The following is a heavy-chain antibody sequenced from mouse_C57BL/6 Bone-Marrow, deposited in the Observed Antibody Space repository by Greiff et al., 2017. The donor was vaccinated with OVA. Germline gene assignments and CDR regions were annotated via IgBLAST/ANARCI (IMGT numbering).Heavy chain of an antibody. J-gene: IGHJ3*01. D-gene: IGHD1-1*01. CDR3: ARDITTVDWFAY. Sequence: QVQLQQPGAELVKPGASVKLSCKASGYTFTSYWMHWVKQRPGQGLEWIGMIHPNSGSTNYNEKFKSKATLTVDKSSITAYMQLSSLTSEDSAVYYCARDITTVDWFAYWGQGTLVTVSA. V-gene: IGHV1-64*01. CDR2: IHPNSGST. CDR1: GYTFTSYW.